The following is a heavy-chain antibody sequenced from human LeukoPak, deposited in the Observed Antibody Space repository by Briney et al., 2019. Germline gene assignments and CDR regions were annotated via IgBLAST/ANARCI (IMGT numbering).Heavy chain of an antibody. Sequence: PSETLSLTCAVYGGSFSGYYWSWIRQPPGKGLXXXXXXXXXGSTNYNPSLKSRVTISVDTSKNQFSLKLSSVTAADTAVYYCARGTRVRCGGDCYSRWFDPWGQGTLVTVSS. CDR2: XXXXGST. CDR3: ARGTRVRCGGDCYSRWFDP. J-gene: IGHJ5*02. CDR1: GGSFSGYY. V-gene: IGHV4-34*01. D-gene: IGHD2-21*02.